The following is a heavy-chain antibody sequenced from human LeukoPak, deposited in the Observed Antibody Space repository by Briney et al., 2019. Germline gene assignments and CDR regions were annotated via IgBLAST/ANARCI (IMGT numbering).Heavy chain of an antibody. Sequence: GTLRLSCAASGFTFSNYGINWVRQPPGKELEWIGSIYYSGSTYYNPSLKSRVSISVGTSKNQFSVKLSSVTAADTAVYYCARSIRGYSSGWYYFDYWGQGTLITVSS. CDR1: GFTFSNYG. CDR3: ARSIRGYSSGWYYFDY. J-gene: IGHJ4*02. D-gene: IGHD6-19*01. V-gene: IGHV4-39*07. CDR2: IYYSGST.